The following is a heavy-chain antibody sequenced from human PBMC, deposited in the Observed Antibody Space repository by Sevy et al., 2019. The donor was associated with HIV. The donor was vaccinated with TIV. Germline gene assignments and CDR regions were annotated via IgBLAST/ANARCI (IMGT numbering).Heavy chain of an antibody. CDR3: ARAGGSYSSYDY. D-gene: IGHD6-6*01. CDR2: ISSSSSYI. J-gene: IGHJ4*02. CDR1: GFTFSSYS. Sequence: GGSLRLSCVASGFTFSSYSMNWVRQAPGKGLEWVSSISSSSSYIYYADSVKGRFTISRDNAKNSLYLQMNSLRAEDTAVYYCARAGGSYSSYDYWGQGTLVTVSS. V-gene: IGHV3-21*01.